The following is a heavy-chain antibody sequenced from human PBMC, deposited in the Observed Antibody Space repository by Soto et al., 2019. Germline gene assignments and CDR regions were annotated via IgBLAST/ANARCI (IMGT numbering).Heavy chain of an antibody. D-gene: IGHD1-1*01. V-gene: IGHV4-39*02. CDR2: IYYSGIR. CDR1: GGSITNRSSY. Sequence: TSETLSLTCTVSGGSITNRSSYWGWIRQPPGKGLEWMGSIYYSGIRYNNPSLKSRVTMSVDTSKNQFSLRLTSVTAADTAVYYCARDRMTTYGSGKLYYFDYWGQGTPVTGSS. J-gene: IGHJ4*02. CDR3: ARDRMTTYGSGKLYYFDY.